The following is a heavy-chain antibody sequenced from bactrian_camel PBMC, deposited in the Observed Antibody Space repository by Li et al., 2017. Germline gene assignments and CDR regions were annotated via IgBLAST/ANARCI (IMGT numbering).Heavy chain of an antibody. V-gene: IGHV3S53*01. J-gene: IGHJ4*01. CDR3: AATDGGFGLRVGWPRKNEYVY. D-gene: IGHD5*01. Sequence: HVQLVESGGGSVQAGGSLRLSCGASGSIYGDACVGWLRQAPGKGREGVAAIESDGIASYADSVKGRFTVSRDNANNAVNLMMNSLEPEDTAMYYCAATDGGFGLRVGWPRKNEYVYWGQGT. CDR1: GSIYGDAC. CDR2: IESDGIA.